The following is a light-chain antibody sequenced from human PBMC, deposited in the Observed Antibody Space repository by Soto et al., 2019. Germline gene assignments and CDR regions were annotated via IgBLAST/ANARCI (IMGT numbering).Light chain of an antibody. J-gene: IGLJ1*01. CDR2: DVS. Sequence: QSALTQPRSVSGSPGQSVTISCTGTSSDVDGYNYVSWYQQHPGKAPKLMIYDVSKRPSGVPDRFSGSKSGNTASLTISGLQAEDEADYYCCSYAGTNYVFGTGTKLTVL. CDR1: SSDVDGYNY. CDR3: CSYAGTNYV. V-gene: IGLV2-11*01.